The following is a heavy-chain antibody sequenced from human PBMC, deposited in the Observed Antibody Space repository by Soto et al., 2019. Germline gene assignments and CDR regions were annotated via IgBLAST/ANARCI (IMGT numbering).Heavy chain of an antibody. V-gene: IGHV1-3*01. D-gene: IGHD3-10*01. CDR2: INAGNGNT. CDR3: ARDRGRITMVRGVIPDAFDI. Sequence: ASVKVSCKASGYTFTSYAMHWVRQAPGQRLGWMGWINAGNGNTKYSQKFQGRVTITRDTSASTAYMELSSLRSEDTAVYYCARDRGRITMVRGVIPDAFDIWGQGTMVTVSS. CDR1: GYTFTSYA. J-gene: IGHJ3*02.